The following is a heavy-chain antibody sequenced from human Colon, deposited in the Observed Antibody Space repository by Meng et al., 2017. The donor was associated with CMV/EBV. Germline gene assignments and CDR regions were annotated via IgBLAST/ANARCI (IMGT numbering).Heavy chain of an antibody. V-gene: IGHV4-39*07. D-gene: IGHD2-2*02. Sequence: SETLSLTCTVSGGSISSSGYHWGWIRQPPGKGLEWIGNVYSSGSTYYKPSLNSRVSISVDTSKNQFSLKLTSVTAADTAMYHCVRDGRFGGYCTSTSCYTGYWGQGTLVTVSS. CDR3: VRDGRFGGYCTSTSCYTGY. CDR2: VYSSGST. J-gene: IGHJ4*02. CDR1: GGSISSSGYH.